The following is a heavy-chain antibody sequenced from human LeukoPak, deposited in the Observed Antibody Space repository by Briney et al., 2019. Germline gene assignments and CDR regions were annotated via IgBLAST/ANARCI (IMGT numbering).Heavy chain of an antibody. CDR2: IIPIFGTA. CDR3: ARTGYSSYYYMDV. D-gene: IGHD1-26*01. V-gene: IGHV1-69*13. J-gene: IGHJ6*03. CDR1: GGTFSSYA. Sequence: ASVKVSCKASGGTFSSYAISWVRQAPGQGLEWMGGIIPIFGTANYAQKFQGRVTITADESTGTAYMELSSLRSEDTAVYYYARTGYSSYYYMDVWGKGTTVTISS.